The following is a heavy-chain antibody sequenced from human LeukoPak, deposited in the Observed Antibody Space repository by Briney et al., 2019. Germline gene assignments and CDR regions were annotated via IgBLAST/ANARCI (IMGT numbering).Heavy chain of an antibody. Sequence: AGGSLRLSCAASGFTFSSYWMSWVRQAPGKGLEWVANIKQDGSEKYYVDSVKGRFTISRDNAKNSLYLQMNSLRADDTAVYYCVRSGYDYDWFDPWGQGTLVTVSS. CDR1: GFTFSSYW. J-gene: IGHJ5*02. CDR3: VRSGYDYDWFDP. V-gene: IGHV3-7*05. CDR2: IKQDGSEK. D-gene: IGHD5-12*01.